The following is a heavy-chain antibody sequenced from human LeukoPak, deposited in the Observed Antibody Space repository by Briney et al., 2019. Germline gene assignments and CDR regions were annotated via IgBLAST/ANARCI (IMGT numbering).Heavy chain of an antibody. Sequence: SETLSLTCTVSGGSISSYYWSWIRQPAGKGLEWIGRIYTSGSTYYNPSLKSRVTISVDTSKNQFALKLSSVTAADTAVYYCARQKLYDSSGYFDSWGQGTLVTVSS. D-gene: IGHD3-22*01. J-gene: IGHJ4*02. CDR1: GGSISSYY. CDR3: ARQKLYDSSGYFDS. CDR2: IYTSGST. V-gene: IGHV4-4*07.